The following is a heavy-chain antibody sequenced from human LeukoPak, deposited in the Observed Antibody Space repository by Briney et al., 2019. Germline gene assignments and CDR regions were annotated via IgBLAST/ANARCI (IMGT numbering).Heavy chain of an antibody. Sequence: GASVKVSCKASGYTFTSYGISWVRQAPGQGLEWMGWISAYNGNTNYAQKFQGRVTMTTDTSTSTAYMELRSLRSDDTAVYYCARVDRLYYYDSSGYYPYYYYYYMDVWGKGTTVTVSS. CDR2: ISAYNGNT. V-gene: IGHV1-18*01. CDR1: GYTFTSYG. J-gene: IGHJ6*03. D-gene: IGHD3-22*01. CDR3: ARVDRLYYYDSSGYYPYYYYYYMDV.